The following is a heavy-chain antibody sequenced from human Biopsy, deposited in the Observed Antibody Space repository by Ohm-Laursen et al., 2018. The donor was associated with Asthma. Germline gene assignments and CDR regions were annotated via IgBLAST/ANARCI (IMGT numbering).Heavy chain of an antibody. CDR3: ARIKIRIGAGTDRYFDL. Sequence: SVKVSCKASGYHFTAHYVLWVRQAPGQGLEWMGRINTNSGSTNYAQKILDRVTMTRDTSVNPAFMVLSRLRSDNTAVYYGARIKIRIGAGTDRYFDLWGRGTLVTVSS. CDR2: INTNSGST. V-gene: IGHV1-2*06. CDR1: GYHFTAHY. J-gene: IGHJ2*01. D-gene: IGHD3-16*01.